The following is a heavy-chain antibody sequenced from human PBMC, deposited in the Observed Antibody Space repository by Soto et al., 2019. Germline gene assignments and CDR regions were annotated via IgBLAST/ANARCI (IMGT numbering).Heavy chain of an antibody. V-gene: IGHV4-59*01. Sequence: PSETLSLTCTVSGGSISRYYWSWIRQPPGKGLEWIGYIYYSGSTNYNPSLKSRVTMSVDTSKNQFSLKLSSVTAADTAVYYCARVWGGAFDIWGQGTMVTVSS. CDR3: ARVWGGAFDI. CDR1: GGSISRYY. D-gene: IGHD3-10*01. CDR2: IYYSGST. J-gene: IGHJ3*02.